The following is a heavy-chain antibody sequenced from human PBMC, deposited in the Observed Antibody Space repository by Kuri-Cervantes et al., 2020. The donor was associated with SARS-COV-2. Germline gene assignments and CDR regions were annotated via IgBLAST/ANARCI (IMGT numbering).Heavy chain of an antibody. V-gene: IGHV4-34*01. CDR3: ARVLRYYDSSGYLGSFDP. CDR1: GGSFSGYH. CDR2: INHSGST. D-gene: IGHD3-22*01. J-gene: IGHJ5*02. Sequence: SETRSLTCAVYGGSFSGYHWSWVRQPPGKGLEWIGEINHSGSTNYNPSLKSRVTISVDTSKNQFSLKLSSVTAADTAVCYCARVLRYYDSSGYLGSFDPWGQGTLVTVSS.